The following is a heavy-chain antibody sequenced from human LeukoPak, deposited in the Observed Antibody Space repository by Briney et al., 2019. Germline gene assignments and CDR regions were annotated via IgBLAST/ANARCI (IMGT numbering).Heavy chain of an antibody. CDR3: ARDFLTGAGTFDY. Sequence: GASVTVSCTASGYTFTSYGISWVRQAPGQGLEWMGWISAYNGNTNYAQKLQGRVTMTRDTSTSTVYMELSSLTSEDTAVYYCARDFLTGAGTFDYWGQGTLVTVSS. D-gene: IGHD3-9*01. J-gene: IGHJ4*02. CDR2: ISAYNGNT. V-gene: IGHV1-18*01. CDR1: GYTFTSYG.